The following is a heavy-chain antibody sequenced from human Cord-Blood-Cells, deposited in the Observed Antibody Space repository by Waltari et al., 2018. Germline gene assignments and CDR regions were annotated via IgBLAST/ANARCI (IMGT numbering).Heavy chain of an antibody. CDR3: ARALVGATAFDI. J-gene: IGHJ3*02. CDR1: GFTFSSSS. D-gene: IGHD1-26*01. CDR2: ISSSSSYI. Sequence: EVQLVESGGGLVKPGGSLRLSCAASGFTFSSSSMNWVRQAPGKGLEWVSSISSSSSYIYYADSVKGRFTISRDNAKNSLYLQMNSLRAEDTAVYYCARALVGATAFDIWGQGTMVTVSS. V-gene: IGHV3-21*01.